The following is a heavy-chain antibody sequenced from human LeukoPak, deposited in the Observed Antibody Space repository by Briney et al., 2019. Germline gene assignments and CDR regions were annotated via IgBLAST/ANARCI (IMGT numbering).Heavy chain of an antibody. V-gene: IGHV4-39*01. CDR1: GGSISSSSYY. J-gene: IGHJ4*02. CDR3: ARLPLSRVFGVQPIDY. Sequence: SETLSLTCTVSGGSISSSSYYWGWIRQPPGKGLEWIGSIYYSGSTYYNPSLKSRVTISVDTSKNQFSPKLSSVTAADTAVYYCARLPLSRVFGVQPIDYWGQGTLVTVSS. CDR2: IYYSGST. D-gene: IGHD3-3*01.